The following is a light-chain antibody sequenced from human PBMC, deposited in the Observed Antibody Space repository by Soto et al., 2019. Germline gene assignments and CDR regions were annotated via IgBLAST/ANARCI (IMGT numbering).Light chain of an antibody. Sequence: QSALTQPASVSGSPGQSITISCTGTNGDVGSYDLVSWYQRYPGEAPKLIMYSNYQRPSGVPDRFSGSKSGTSASLAISGLQSEDEADYYCAAWDDSLNGPVFGGGTKLTVL. V-gene: IGLV1-44*01. J-gene: IGLJ2*01. CDR2: SNY. CDR3: AAWDDSLNGPV. CDR1: NGDVGSYDL.